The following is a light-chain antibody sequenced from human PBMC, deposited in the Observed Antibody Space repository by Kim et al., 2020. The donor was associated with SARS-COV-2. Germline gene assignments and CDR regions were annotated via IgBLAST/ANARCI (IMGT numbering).Light chain of an antibody. CDR2: GAD. Sequence: SPGDTATLSCRASQSVSYSYLAWYQQKPGQTPRLLIFGADTRPIGIPDRCSGRGSGTDFTLTISRLEPEDFAVYYCQQYGSSPLTFGGGTKLEL. J-gene: IGKJ4*01. V-gene: IGKV3-20*01. CDR1: QSVSYSY. CDR3: QQYGSSPLT.